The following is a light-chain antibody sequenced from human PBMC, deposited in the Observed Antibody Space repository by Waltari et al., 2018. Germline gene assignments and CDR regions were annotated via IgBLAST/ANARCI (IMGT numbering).Light chain of an antibody. CDR1: SSAVGGYNY. CDR2: DVS. J-gene: IGLJ2*01. CDR3: SSYTSSSTVV. Sequence: QSALTQPASVSGSPGQSITISCTGTSSAVGGYNYVPWYQQHPGKAPTLMIYDVSNRPSGVSNRFSGSKSGNTASLTISGLQAEDEADYYCSSYTSSSTVVFGGGTKLTVL. V-gene: IGLV2-14*01.